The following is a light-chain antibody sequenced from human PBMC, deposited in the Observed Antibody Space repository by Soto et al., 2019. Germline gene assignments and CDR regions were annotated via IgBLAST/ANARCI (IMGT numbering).Light chain of an antibody. V-gene: IGLV3-1*01. CDR2: QDS. Sequence: SYELTQPPSVSVSPGQTASISCSGDKLGHKYACWYQQKPGQSPVLVIYQDSKRPSGIPERFSGSNSGNTATLTIRGTQAMDEADYYCQAWDSSTGVFGTGTKVTVL. CDR3: QAWDSSTGV. CDR1: KLGHKY. J-gene: IGLJ1*01.